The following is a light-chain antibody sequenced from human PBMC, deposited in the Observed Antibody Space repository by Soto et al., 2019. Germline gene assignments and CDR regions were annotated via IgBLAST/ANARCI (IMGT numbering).Light chain of an antibody. Sequence: EIVMTQSPATLSVSPGERATLSCRASQSVSSNLAWYQHKPGQAPRLLIYGASTSATGIQARFSGRGSGTEFTLTISSLQSDDFPVYYGQQYNNWPPWTFGQGTKVEIK. CDR2: GAS. CDR3: QQYNNWPPWT. V-gene: IGKV3-15*01. CDR1: QSVSSN. J-gene: IGKJ1*01.